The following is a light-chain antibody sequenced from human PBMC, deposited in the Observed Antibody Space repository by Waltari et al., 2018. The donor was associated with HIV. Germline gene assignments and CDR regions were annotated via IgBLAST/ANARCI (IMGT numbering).Light chain of an antibody. Sequence: AMQLTQSPSSLSTSVGDRVTITCRASQDISSALAWYQQKPGKVPQLLIYRASTLESGVPSRFSGSGSGTDFTLTISSLQPEDFATYYCQQYSDFPLTFGGGTKVEI. J-gene: IGKJ4*01. CDR2: RAS. V-gene: IGKV1D-13*01. CDR1: QDISSA. CDR3: QQYSDFPLT.